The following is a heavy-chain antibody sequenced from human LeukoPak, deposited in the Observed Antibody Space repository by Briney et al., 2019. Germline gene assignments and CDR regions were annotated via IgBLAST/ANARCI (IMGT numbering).Heavy chain of an antibody. CDR2: ISGSGGST. CDR3: TTTTFSYYDILTGYSIALSRPFDY. CDR1: GFTFSSYA. Sequence: GGSLRLSCAASGFTFSSYAMSWVRQAPGKGLEWVSAISGSGGSTYYADSVKGRFTISRDNSKSTLYLQMNSLKTEDTAVYYCTTTTFSYYDILTGYSIALSRPFDYWGQGTLVTVSS. D-gene: IGHD3-9*01. V-gene: IGHV3-23*01. J-gene: IGHJ4*02.